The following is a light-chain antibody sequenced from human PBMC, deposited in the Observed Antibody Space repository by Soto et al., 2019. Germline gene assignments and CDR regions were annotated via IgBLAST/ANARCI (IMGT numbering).Light chain of an antibody. Sequence: DIQMTQTPSTLSASLGHRVTITCRASHSISSWLAWYQQKPGKAPRLLIYDASNWESGVPSRFSGSGSRTEFTLTITRLQPEDAATYYCQQYNTYLTWTFGEGTKVDI. CDR1: HSISSW. J-gene: IGKJ1*01. CDR2: DAS. CDR3: QQYNTYLTWT. V-gene: IGKV1-5*01.